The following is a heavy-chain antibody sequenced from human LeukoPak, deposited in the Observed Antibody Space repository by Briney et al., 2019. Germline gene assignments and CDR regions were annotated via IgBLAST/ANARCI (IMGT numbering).Heavy chain of an antibody. J-gene: IGHJ5*01. CDR1: GDSVSSNSAA. Sequence: SQTLSLTCAISGDSVSSNSAAWNWIRQSPSRGLEWLGRTYYRSKWYNDYAVSVKSRITINPDTSKNQFSLKLSSVTAADTAVYYCARDKGWGYKSESWFDSWGQGTLVTVSS. V-gene: IGHV6-1*01. D-gene: IGHD5-18*01. CDR3: ARDKGWGYKSESWFDS. CDR2: TYYRSKWYN.